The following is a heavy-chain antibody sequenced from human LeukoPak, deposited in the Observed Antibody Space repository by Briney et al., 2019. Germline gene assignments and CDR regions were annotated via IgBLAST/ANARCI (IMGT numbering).Heavy chain of an antibody. CDR2: IRYDGSNK. Sequence: GGSLRLSCAASGFTFSSYGMHWVRQAPGKGLEWVAFIRYDGSNKYYADSVKGRFTISRDNSKNTLYLQMNSLRAEDTAVYYCAKDPRYYYDSSGYFDYWGQGTLVTVSS. V-gene: IGHV3-30*02. CDR3: AKDPRYYYDSSGYFDY. CDR1: GFTFSSYG. J-gene: IGHJ4*02. D-gene: IGHD3-22*01.